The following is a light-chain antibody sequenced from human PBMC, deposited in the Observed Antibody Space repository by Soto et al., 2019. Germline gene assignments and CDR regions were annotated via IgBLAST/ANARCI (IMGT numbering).Light chain of an antibody. CDR3: QSADSSGTYPV. Sequence: SYELTQSPSLSVSPGQTARITCSGDALPKQFAYWYQQKPGQAPVIVIHKDSERPSGIPDRFSGSSSGTTVTLTISGVQAEDEADYYCQSADSSGTYPVFGGGTKLTVL. CDR1: ALPKQF. J-gene: IGLJ2*01. V-gene: IGLV3-25*02. CDR2: KDS.